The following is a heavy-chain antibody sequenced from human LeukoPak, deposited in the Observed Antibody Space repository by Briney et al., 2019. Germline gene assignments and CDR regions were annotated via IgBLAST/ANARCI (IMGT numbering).Heavy chain of an antibody. V-gene: IGHV3-74*01. CDR2: IKSDGST. J-gene: IGHJ1*01. Sequence: GGSLRLSCAASGFTFSTYWMHWVRQAPGKGLVWVSRIKSDGSTNYADSVKGRFTISRDNAKNTISLQMNSLRPEDTGVYYCARAPSEIGGYYPEYFRHWGQGTLVTVSS. CDR1: GFTFSTYW. CDR3: ARAPSEIGGYYPEYFRH. D-gene: IGHD3-22*01.